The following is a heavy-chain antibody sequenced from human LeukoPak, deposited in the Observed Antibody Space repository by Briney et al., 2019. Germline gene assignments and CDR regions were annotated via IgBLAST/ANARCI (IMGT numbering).Heavy chain of an antibody. CDR2: IYHSGST. J-gene: IGHJ6*02. CDR1: GGSISSGGYY. CDR3: ARGGKTRRSYYDILTGYYPYYYGMDV. D-gene: IGHD3-9*01. V-gene: IGHV4-30-2*05. Sequence: PSQTLSLTCTVSGGSISSGGYYWSWIRQPPGKGLEWIGYIYHSGSTYYNPSLKSRVTISVDTSKNQFSLKLSSVTAADTAVYYCARGGKTRRSYYDILTGYYPYYYGMDVWGQGTTVTVSS.